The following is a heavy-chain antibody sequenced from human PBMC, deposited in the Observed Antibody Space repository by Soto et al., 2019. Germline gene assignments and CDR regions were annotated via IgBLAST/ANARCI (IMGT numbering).Heavy chain of an antibody. V-gene: IGHV6-1*01. J-gene: IGHJ6*02. Sequence: SRTLSLTCAISGYSVSSNSAALNWIRQSPWRGLEWLGRTYYMSKWYNDYAVSVKSRITINPDTSKNQFSLQLNSVTPEDTAVYYCAMNTYYDFWSGSSPESGYYYYGMDVWGQGTTVTVSS. CDR2: TYYMSKWYN. CDR1: GYSVSSNSAA. CDR3: AMNTYYDFWSGSSPESGYYYYGMDV. D-gene: IGHD3-3*01.